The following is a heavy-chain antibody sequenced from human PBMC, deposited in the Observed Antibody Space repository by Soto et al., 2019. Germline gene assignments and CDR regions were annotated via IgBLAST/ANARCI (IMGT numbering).Heavy chain of an antibody. J-gene: IGHJ4*02. D-gene: IGHD3-10*01. CDR3: GRDLNYYGSGSSSKDY. CDR2: IIPILGIA. Sequence: QVQLVQSGAEVKKPGSSVKVSCKASGGTFSSYTISWVRQAPGQGLEWMGRIIPILGIANYAQKFQGRVTITADKSTSTAYMELSSLRSEDTAVYYCGRDLNYYGSGSSSKDYWGQGTLVTVSS. V-gene: IGHV1-69*08. CDR1: GGTFSSYT.